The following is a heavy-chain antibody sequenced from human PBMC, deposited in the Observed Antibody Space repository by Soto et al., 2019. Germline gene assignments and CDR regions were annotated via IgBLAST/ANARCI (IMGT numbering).Heavy chain of an antibody. CDR3: AREVVETSSLWLDP. V-gene: IGHV1-8*02. CDR2: MNTNTNTT. J-gene: IGHJ5*02. Sequence: AQVTVACKASGGTFSSYAVSWVRQAPGQGLEWIGWMNTNTNTTDSAEVFEGRVSLTWDTSISTAYMQLNSLKIDDTAVYYCAREVVETSSLWLDPWGQGTLVTVSS. CDR1: GGTFSSYA. D-gene: IGHD6-6*01.